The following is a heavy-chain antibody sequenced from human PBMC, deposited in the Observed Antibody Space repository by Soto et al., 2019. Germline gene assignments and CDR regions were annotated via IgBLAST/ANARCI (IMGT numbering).Heavy chain of an antibody. J-gene: IGHJ4*02. CDR3: ARDLAGYSGYDFVY. V-gene: IGHV4-38-2*02. CDR1: GYSISSGYY. Sequence: SETLSLTCAVSGYSISSGYYWGWIRQPPGKGLEWIGSIYHSGSTYYNPSLKSRVTISVDTSKNQFSLKLSSVTAADTAVYYCARDLAGYSGYDFVYWGQGTLVTSPQ. D-gene: IGHD5-12*01. CDR2: IYHSGST.